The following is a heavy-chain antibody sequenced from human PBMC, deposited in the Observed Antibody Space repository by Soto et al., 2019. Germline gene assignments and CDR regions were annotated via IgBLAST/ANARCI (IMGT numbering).Heavy chain of an antibody. CDR2: ISSSSSYI. CDR1: GFTFSSYS. J-gene: IGHJ3*02. Sequence: GGSLRLSCAASGFTFSSYSMNWVRQAPGKGLEWVSSISSSSSYIYYADSVKGRFTISRDNAKNSLYLQMNSLRAEDTAVYYCARDFGCCGDCPTGDAFDIWGKGTMVTVSS. D-gene: IGHD2-21*01. V-gene: IGHV3-21*01. CDR3: ARDFGCCGDCPTGDAFDI.